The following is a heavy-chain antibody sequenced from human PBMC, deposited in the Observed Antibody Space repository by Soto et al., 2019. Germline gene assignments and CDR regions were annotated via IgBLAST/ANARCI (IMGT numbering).Heavy chain of an antibody. CDR1: GFTFSSYW. Sequence: GGSLRLSCAASGFTFSSYWVSWVRQAPGKGLEWVANIKQDGSEKYYGDSVKGRFTISRDNAKNSLYLQMNSLRAEDTAVYYCARDQRYSSSWYYYYYYMDVWGKGTTVTVSS. V-gene: IGHV3-7*01. J-gene: IGHJ6*03. CDR3: ARDQRYSSSWYYYYYYMDV. CDR2: IKQDGSEK. D-gene: IGHD6-13*01.